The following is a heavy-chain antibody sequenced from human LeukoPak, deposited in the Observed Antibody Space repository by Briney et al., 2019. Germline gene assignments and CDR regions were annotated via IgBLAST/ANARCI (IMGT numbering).Heavy chain of an antibody. D-gene: IGHD3-22*01. CDR3: ARWRHSSGYYYDD. CDR1: GFAFSSYT. Sequence: GGSLRLSCAASGFAFSSYTMHWVRQAPGKGLEYVSAISSNGGSTYYANSVKGRFTISRDNSKNTLYLQMGSLRAEDMAVYYCARWRHSSGYYYDDWGQGTLVTVSS. J-gene: IGHJ4*02. CDR2: ISSNGGST. V-gene: IGHV3-64*01.